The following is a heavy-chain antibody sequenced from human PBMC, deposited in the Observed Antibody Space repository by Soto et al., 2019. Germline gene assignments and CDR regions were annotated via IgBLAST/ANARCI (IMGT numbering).Heavy chain of an antibody. Sequence: GGSLRLSCAASGCTVSSNYMSWVRQAPGKGLEWVSVIYSGGSTYYADSVKGRFTISRDNSKNTLYLQMNSLRAEDTAVYYCARDYYGSGSSETSWGQGTLVTVSS. D-gene: IGHD3-10*01. J-gene: IGHJ5*02. CDR2: IYSGGST. CDR3: ARDYYGSGSSETS. V-gene: IGHV3-66*01. CDR1: GCTVSSNY.